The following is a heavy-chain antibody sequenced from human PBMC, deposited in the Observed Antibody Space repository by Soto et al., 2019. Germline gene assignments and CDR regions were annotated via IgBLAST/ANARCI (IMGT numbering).Heavy chain of an antibody. CDR3: ATEDGKY. Sequence: EVQLVESGGGLVQPGGSLRLSCGASEFTFSSYWMHWVRQAPGMGLVWGSGISSDGRSTSYADSVRGRFTISRDNAKNTLFLQMKSLKAEDTAVYYCATEDGKYWGQGTLVTVSS. CDR2: ISSDGRST. J-gene: IGHJ4*02. V-gene: IGHV3-74*01. CDR1: EFTFSSYW. D-gene: IGHD1-1*01.